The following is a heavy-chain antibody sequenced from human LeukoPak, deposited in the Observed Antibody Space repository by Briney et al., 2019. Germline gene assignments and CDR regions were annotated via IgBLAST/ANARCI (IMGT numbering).Heavy chain of an antibody. CDR2: IKEHDYGTEI. J-gene: IGHJ3*02. V-gene: IGHV3-7*01. CDR3: AREWVIGPKSAFDI. Sequence: PGGSLRLSCAASGFNFREYWMTWVRLAPGKGLEWVANIKEHDYGTEINYVDSVKGRFTISRDNAENSLYLQMNSLAAEDTAVYYCAREWVIGPKSAFDIWGQGTMVTVSS. D-gene: IGHD3-16*02. CDR1: GFNFREYW.